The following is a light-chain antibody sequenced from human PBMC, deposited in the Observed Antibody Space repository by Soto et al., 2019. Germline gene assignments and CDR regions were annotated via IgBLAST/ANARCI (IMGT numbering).Light chain of an antibody. J-gene: IGKJ1*01. CDR2: AAS. Sequence: EIVMKQSPAILSVSPGERATLSCRASQSLSTTLAWFQQKPGQTPRLLFNAASTRSTGIPARFTCSGSGPEFIRTISCVQCEDFSVYYCQQYDISPPTFGQGTKVEIK. CDR1: QSLSTT. CDR3: QQYDISPPT. V-gene: IGKV3-15*01.